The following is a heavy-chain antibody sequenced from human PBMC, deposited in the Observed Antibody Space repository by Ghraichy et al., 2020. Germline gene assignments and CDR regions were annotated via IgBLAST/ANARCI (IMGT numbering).Heavy chain of an antibody. CDR2: IYPGDSDT. Sequence: GESLNISCKTSGYNFTNYWIGWVRQMPGKGLEWMGVIYPGDSDTTYSPSSQGQVTFSGDKSSGTAYLQWSSLKASDTAMYYCARRQHDYKWNDGVIYWFDLWGQGSPVTVAS. J-gene: IGHJ5*02. V-gene: IGHV5-51*01. CDR3: ARRQHDYKWNDGVIYWFDL. CDR1: GYNFTNYW. D-gene: IGHD1-1*01.